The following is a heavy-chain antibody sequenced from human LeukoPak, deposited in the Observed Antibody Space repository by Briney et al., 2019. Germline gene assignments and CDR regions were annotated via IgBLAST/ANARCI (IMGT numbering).Heavy chain of an antibody. D-gene: IGHD1-20*01. J-gene: IGHJ4*02. Sequence: GGSLSLSCAASGFPSSTYDMNWVRQAPGKGLEWVSYISSSAATIYYADSVRGRFTISRDNAKNSVYLHMNSLRAEDTAIYYCARVGAYAAVNWWGQGTLVTVSS. V-gene: IGHV3-48*03. CDR3: ARVGAYAAVNW. CDR1: GFPSSTYD. CDR2: ISSSAATI.